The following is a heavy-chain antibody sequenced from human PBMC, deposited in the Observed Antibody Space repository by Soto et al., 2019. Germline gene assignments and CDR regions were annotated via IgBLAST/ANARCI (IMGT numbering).Heavy chain of an antibody. Sequence: RPMSHPSGAFGVNFGDFGVHRVRQAPGKGLEWVVVISYGGSNKYYADPVKGRFTISRDNSKNTLYPQMNRLRAEDTAVYYCAKDSGGYFDYWGQGTLVTVLL. V-gene: IGHV3-30*18. D-gene: IGHD3-22*01. CDR1: GVNFGDFG. CDR3: AKDSGGYFDY. J-gene: IGHJ4*02. CDR2: ISYGGSNK.